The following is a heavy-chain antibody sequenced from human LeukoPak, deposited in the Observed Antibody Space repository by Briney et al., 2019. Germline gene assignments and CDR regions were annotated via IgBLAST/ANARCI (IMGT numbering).Heavy chain of an antibody. V-gene: IGHV3-7*01. Sequence: GGSLRLSCAASGFTLSNYWMDWVRQAPGKGLEWVANMNEDGSDINYVDSVKGRFTISRDNAKNSLYLQMNSLRAEDTAVYYCDCSSTGCYVHYFDYWGQGTLVTVSS. J-gene: IGHJ4*02. CDR2: MNEDGSDI. CDR3: DCSSTGCYVHYFDY. CDR1: GFTLSNYW. D-gene: IGHD2-2*01.